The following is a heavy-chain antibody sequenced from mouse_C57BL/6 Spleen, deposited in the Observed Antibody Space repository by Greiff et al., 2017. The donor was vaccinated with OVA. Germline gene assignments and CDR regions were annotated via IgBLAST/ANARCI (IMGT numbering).Heavy chain of an antibody. Sequence: EVKLQESGPELVKPGASVKMSCKASGYTFTDYNMHWVKQSHGKSLEWIGYINPNNGGTSYNQKFKGKATLTVNKSSSTAYMELRSLTSGDSAVYYCARNYGSSYDWYFDVWGTGTTVTVAS. J-gene: IGHJ1*03. V-gene: IGHV1-22*01. CDR1: GYTFTDYN. CDR2: INPNNGGT. D-gene: IGHD1-1*01. CDR3: ARNYGSSYDWYFDV.